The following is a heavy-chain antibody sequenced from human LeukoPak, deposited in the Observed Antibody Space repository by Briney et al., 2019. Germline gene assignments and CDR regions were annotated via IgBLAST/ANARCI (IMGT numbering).Heavy chain of an antibody. J-gene: IGHJ6*03. CDR3: ARDARSEYCSSTSCPWGADYYYYYYMDV. V-gene: IGHV4-38-2*02. CDR1: GYSISSGYY. D-gene: IGHD2-2*01. CDR2: IYHSGST. Sequence: PSETLSLTCTVSGYSISSGYYWGWIRQPPGQGLEWIGSIYHSGSTYYNPSLKSRVTISVDTSKNQFSLKLSSVTAADTAVYYCARDARSEYCSSTSCPWGADYYYYYYMDVWGKGTTVTVSS.